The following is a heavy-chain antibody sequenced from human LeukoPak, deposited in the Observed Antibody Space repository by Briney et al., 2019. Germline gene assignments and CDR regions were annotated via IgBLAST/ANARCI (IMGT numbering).Heavy chain of an antibody. D-gene: IGHD3-10*01. J-gene: IGHJ5*02. CDR3: ATGPGRGVNNWFDP. Sequence: SETLSLTCAVYGGSFSGYYWSWIRQPPGKGLEWIGEINHSGSTNYNPSLKSRVTISVDTSKNQFSLKLSSVTAADTAVYYCATGPGRGVNNWFDPWGQGTLVTVSS. CDR2: INHSGST. V-gene: IGHV4-34*01. CDR1: GGSFSGYY.